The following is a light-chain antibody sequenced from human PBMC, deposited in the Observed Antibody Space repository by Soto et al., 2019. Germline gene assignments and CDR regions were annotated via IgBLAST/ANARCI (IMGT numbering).Light chain of an antibody. Sequence: DIQMTQSPSTLSATAGDRVTITCRASQSISSWLAWYQHKPGKAPKLMIYDVSSLESGVPSRFSGSGSGTEFTLAISSLQPDDVATYYCQQYNSYPWTFGQGTKVDIK. CDR1: QSISSW. CDR2: DVS. CDR3: QQYNSYPWT. J-gene: IGKJ1*01. V-gene: IGKV1-5*01.